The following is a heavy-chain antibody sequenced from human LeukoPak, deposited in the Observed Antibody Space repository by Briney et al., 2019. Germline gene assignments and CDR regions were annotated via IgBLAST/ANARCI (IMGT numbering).Heavy chain of an antibody. Sequence: SETLSLTCTVSGYSISSGYYWVWIRQTPGKGLEWIGSIYRSGSTNYNPSLKSRVTISVDTSKNQFSLKVNSVAAADTALYYCARGDCSSTICYSPMDVWGKGTTVTVSS. CDR3: ARGDCSSTICYSPMDV. CDR1: GYSISSGYY. D-gene: IGHD2-2*01. V-gene: IGHV4-38-2*02. CDR2: IYRSGST. J-gene: IGHJ6*03.